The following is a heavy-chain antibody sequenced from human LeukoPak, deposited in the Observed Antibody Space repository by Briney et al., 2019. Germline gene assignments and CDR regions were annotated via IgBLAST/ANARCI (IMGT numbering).Heavy chain of an antibody. CDR2: INHSGST. D-gene: IGHD6-13*01. CDR1: GGSFSGYY. V-gene: IGHV4-34*01. Sequence: TSETLSLTCAVYGGSFSGYYWSWIRQPPGKGLEWIGEINHSGSTNYNPSLKSRVTISVDTSKNQFSLKLSPVTAADTAVYYCARHSSSWNDNWFDPWGQGTLVTVSS. J-gene: IGHJ5*02. CDR3: ARHSSSWNDNWFDP.